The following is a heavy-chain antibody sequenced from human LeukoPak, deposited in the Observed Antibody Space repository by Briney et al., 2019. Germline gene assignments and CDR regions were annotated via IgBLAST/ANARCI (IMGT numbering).Heavy chain of an antibody. D-gene: IGHD3-22*01. CDR1: GYTFTSYG. V-gene: IGHV1-18*01. Sequence: ASVKVSCKASGYTFTSYGISWVRQAPGQGLEWMGWISAYNGNTNYAQKLQGRVTMTTDTSTSTAYMELRSLRSDDTAVYYCARSHYYESSGYLDYWGQGTLVTVPS. CDR2: ISAYNGNT. CDR3: ARSHYYESSGYLDY. J-gene: IGHJ4*02.